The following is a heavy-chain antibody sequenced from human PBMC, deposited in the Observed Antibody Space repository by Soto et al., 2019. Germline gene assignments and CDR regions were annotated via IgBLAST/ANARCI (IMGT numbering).Heavy chain of an antibody. D-gene: IGHD3-9*01. CDR3: ASPPPVYFDFKDAFDI. J-gene: IGHJ3*02. CDR2: IDPSDSYT. V-gene: IGHV5-10-1*01. CDR1: GYSFTSYW. Sequence: PGESLKISCKGSGYSFTSYWISWVRQMPGKGLEWMGRIDPSDSYTNYSPSFQGHVTISADKSISTAYLQWSSLKASDTAMYYCASPPPVYFDFKDAFDIWGQGTMVTVSS.